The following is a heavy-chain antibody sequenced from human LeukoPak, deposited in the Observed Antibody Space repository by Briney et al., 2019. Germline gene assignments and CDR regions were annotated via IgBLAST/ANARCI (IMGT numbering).Heavy chain of an antibody. Sequence: TGGSLRLSCAASGFAFSDYAMHWVRQAPGKGLEYVSAIKSNGGSTYYASSVTGRFTISRDNSKNTLYLQMGSLRAEDMAVYYCVRGRGGYYDFWGQGTLVTVSS. CDR3: VRGRGGYYDF. CDR1: GFAFSDYA. V-gene: IGHV3-64*01. J-gene: IGHJ4*02. D-gene: IGHD3-10*01. CDR2: IKSNGGST.